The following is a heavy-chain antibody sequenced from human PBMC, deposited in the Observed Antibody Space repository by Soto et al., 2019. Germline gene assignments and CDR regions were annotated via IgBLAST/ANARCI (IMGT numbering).Heavy chain of an antibody. CDR2: ISYGGSNK. CDR3: ARAFLAAAGTLYFQH. CDR1: RSHYSSDE. D-gene: IGHD6-13*01. V-gene: IGHV3-30-3*01. J-gene: IGHJ1*01. Sequence: GGSLRHPFSFSRSHYSSDEMHWFRHAPGKGMEWVAGISYGGSNKYYADSVKGLFTISRDNSKNTLYLQMNSLRAEDTAVYYCARAFLAAAGTLYFQHWGQGPLVTVSS.